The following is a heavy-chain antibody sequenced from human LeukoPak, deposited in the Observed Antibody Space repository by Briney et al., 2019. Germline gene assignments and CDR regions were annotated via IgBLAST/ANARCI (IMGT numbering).Heavy chain of an antibody. Sequence: PSETLSLTCTVSGGSISSSSDYWGWIRQPPGKGLEWIGTIYYTGRTYYNPSLQSRVTISVDTSKKQFSLKLSSVTAADTAVYYCARHVGFITMVRGVINNNWFDPWGQGTLVTVSS. V-gene: IGHV4-39*01. D-gene: IGHD3-10*01. CDR3: ARHVGFITMVRGVINNNWFDP. J-gene: IGHJ5*02. CDR2: IYYTGRT. CDR1: GGSISSSSDY.